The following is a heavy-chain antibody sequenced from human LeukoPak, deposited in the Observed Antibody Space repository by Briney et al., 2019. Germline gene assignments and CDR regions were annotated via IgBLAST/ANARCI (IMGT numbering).Heavy chain of an antibody. CDR3: ARLVHYDSSGYYYRRSYYFDY. Sequence: SETLSLTCAVYGGSFSGYYWSWIRQPPGKGLEWIGEINHSGSTNYNPSLKGRVTISVDTSKNQFSLKLSSVTAADTAVYYCARLVHYDSSGYYYRRSYYFDYWGQGTLVTVSS. V-gene: IGHV4-34*01. CDR1: GGSFSGYY. CDR2: INHSGST. J-gene: IGHJ4*02. D-gene: IGHD3-22*01.